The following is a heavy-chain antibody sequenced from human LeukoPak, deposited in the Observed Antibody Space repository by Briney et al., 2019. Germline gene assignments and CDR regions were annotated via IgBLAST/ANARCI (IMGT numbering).Heavy chain of an antibody. V-gene: IGHV4-59*12. J-gene: IGHJ6*02. Sequence: SETLSLTCTVSGGSISSYYWSWIRQPPGKGLEWIGYIYYSGSTNYNPSPKSRVTISVDTSKNQFSLKLSSVTAADTAVYYCATSRIPYYGMDVWGQGTTVTVSS. CDR3: ATSRIPYYGMDV. D-gene: IGHD2-15*01. CDR2: IYYSGST. CDR1: GGSISSYY.